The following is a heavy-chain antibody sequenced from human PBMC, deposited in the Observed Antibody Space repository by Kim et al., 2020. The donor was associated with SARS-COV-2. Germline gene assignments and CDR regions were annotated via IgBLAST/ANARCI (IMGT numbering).Heavy chain of an antibody. D-gene: IGHD6-13*01. Sequence: GGSLRLSCAASGFTFDDYAMHWVRQAPGKGLEWVSGISWNSGSIGYADSVKGRFTISRDNAKNSLYLQMNSLRAEDTALYYCAKGNLAGHYYYYGMDVWGQGTTVTVSS. CDR1: GFTFDDYA. J-gene: IGHJ6*02. V-gene: IGHV3-9*01. CDR3: AKGNLAGHYYYYGMDV. CDR2: ISWNSGSI.